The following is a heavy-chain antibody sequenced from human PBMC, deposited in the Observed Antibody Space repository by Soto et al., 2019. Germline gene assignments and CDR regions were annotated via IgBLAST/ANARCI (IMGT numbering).Heavy chain of an antibody. Sequence: GGSLRLSCAGSGFTFSNYAMTWVRRAPGKGLEWVSSISGSGDTTYYADSVRGRFIISIDNSKNTMCLQMNSLRAEDTAIYYCAIIMTGYYSPYDYWGQGTLVTVSS. CDR2: ISGSGDTT. CDR3: AIIMTGYYSPYDY. D-gene: IGHD3-9*01. J-gene: IGHJ4*02. V-gene: IGHV3-23*01. CDR1: GFTFSNYA.